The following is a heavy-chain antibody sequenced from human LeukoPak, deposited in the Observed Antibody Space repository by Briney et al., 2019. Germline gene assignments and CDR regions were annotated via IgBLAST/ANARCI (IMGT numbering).Heavy chain of an antibody. CDR2: IYTTGSP. V-gene: IGHV4-61*02. CDR3: ARDRGITTARGVPSWFDH. D-gene: IGHD3-10*01. Sequence: SETLSLTCTVSGVSVSSTNNYWTWVRQPAGKGLEWIGRIYTTGSPSYSPSLKSRATISVDTSTNQFSLKLTSVSAADTAVYYCARDRGITTARGVPSWFDHWGQGILVTVSS. CDR1: GVSVSSTNNY. J-gene: IGHJ5*02.